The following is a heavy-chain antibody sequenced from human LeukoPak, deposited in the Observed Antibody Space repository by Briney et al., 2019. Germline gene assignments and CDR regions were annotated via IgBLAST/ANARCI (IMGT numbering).Heavy chain of an antibody. CDR2: ISAYNGNT. V-gene: IGHV1-18*01. D-gene: IGHD3-22*01. J-gene: IGHJ4*02. Sequence: EASVKVSCKASGYTFTSYGISWARQAPGQGLEWMGWISAYNGNTNYAQKLQGRVTMTTDTSTSTAYMELRSLRSDDTAVYYCARRRTSPYYYDSSGYYGGLDYWGQGTLVTVSS. CDR3: ARRRTSPYYYDSSGYYGGLDY. CDR1: GYTFTSYG.